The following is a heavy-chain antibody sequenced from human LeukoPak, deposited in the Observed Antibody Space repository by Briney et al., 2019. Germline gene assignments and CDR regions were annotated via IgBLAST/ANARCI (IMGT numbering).Heavy chain of an antibody. V-gene: IGHV3-43*02. CDR3: ARDTEGYIYGYYYYGMDV. CDR2: ISGDSHST. CDR1: GFTLDDYA. Sequence: GGSLRLSCAASGFTLDDYAMHCVRQAPGKGLEWISLISGDSHSTFYADSVKGRFTISRDNSKNSLYLQMNSLRNDDTALYYCARDTEGYIYGYYYYGMDVWGQGTTVTVSS. D-gene: IGHD5-18*01. J-gene: IGHJ6*02.